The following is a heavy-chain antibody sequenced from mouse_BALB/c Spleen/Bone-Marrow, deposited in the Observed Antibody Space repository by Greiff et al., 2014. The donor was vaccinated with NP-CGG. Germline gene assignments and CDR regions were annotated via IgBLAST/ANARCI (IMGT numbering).Heavy chain of an antibody. D-gene: IGHD2-3*01. CDR3: ARNGYYGWIAY. Sequence: DVHLVESGGGLVQPGGSLKLSCAASGFDFSRYWMTWVRQAPGKGLEWIGEINPDSSTINYTPSLKDKFIISRDNAKNTLYLQMSKVRSEDTALYYCARNGYYGWIAYWGQGTLVTVSA. CDR1: GFDFSRYW. CDR2: INPDSSTI. J-gene: IGHJ3*01. V-gene: IGHV4-1*02.